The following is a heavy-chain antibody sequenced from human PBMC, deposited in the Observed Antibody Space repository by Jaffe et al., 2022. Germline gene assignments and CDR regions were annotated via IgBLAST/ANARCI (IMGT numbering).Heavy chain of an antibody. CDR2: INTNGGST. CDR1: GFTFSTYA. D-gene: IGHD3-16*01. CDR3: ARVGDDDVFDI. Sequence: EVQLVESGGGLVQPGGSLRLSCAASGFTFSTYAMHWVRQAPGKGLEFVSAINTNGGSTYYANSVKGRFTISRDNSKNTLYLQMGSLRAEDMAVYYCARVGDDDVFDIWGQGTMVTVSS. V-gene: IGHV3-64*01. J-gene: IGHJ3*02.